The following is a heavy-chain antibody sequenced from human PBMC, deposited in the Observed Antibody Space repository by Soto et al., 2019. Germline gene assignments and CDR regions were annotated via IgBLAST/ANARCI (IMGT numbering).Heavy chain of an antibody. CDR1: GYTFTSYY. J-gene: IGHJ6*02. Sequence: ASVKVSCKASGYTFTSYYMHWVRQAPGQGLEWMGIINPSGGSTSYAQKFQGRVTMTRDTSTSTVYMELSSLRSEDTAGYYCARVISAAGPYYYYYYGMDVWGQGTTVTVSS. CDR2: INPSGGST. D-gene: IGHD6-13*01. CDR3: ARVISAAGPYYYYYYGMDV. V-gene: IGHV1-46*01.